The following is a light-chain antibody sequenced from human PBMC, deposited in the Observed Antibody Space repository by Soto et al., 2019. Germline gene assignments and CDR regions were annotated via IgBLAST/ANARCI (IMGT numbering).Light chain of an antibody. CDR3: QQYGVSRT. Sequence: ELVLTQSPATLSLSPVARATLSGRASQTVSSNYLAWCQQRPGQTPRLLIYGASTRSAGIPDRFSGSGSGTDFTLTISRLEPEDFAVYYCQQYGVSRTCGQGHTGDIK. V-gene: IGKV3-20*01. CDR1: QTVSSNY. J-gene: IGKJ1*01. CDR2: GAS.